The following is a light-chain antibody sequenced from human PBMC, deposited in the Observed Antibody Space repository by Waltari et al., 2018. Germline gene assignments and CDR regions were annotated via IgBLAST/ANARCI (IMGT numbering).Light chain of an antibody. CDR2: DAS. CDR1: QDISNY. J-gene: IGKJ2*01. CDR3: QQYDNPPVT. Sequence: DIQMTQSPSSLSASVGDRVTITCQASQDISNYLNWYQQKPGKAPKLLIYDASNLETGVSSRFSGSGSGTDFTFTISSLQPEDIATYYCQQYDNPPVTFGQGTKLEIK. V-gene: IGKV1-33*01.